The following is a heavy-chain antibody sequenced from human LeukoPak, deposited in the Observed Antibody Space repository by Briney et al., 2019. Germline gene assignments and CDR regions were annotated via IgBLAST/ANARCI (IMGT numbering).Heavy chain of an antibody. CDR1: GYTFTSYC. V-gene: IGHV1-46*01. J-gene: IGHJ4*02. D-gene: IGHD5-18*01. Sequence: ASVKVSCKASGYTFTSYCMHWVRQAPGQGLEWMGIINPSGGSTSYAQKFQGRVTMTRDMSTSTVYMELSSLRSEDTAVYYCARGDINTAMAMNKFDYWGQGTLVTVSS. CDR2: INPSGGST. CDR3: ARGDINTAMAMNKFDY.